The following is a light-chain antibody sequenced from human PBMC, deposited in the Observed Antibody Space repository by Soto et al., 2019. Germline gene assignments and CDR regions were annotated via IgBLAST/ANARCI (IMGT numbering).Light chain of an antibody. V-gene: IGLV7-46*01. CDR3: SSYTISRSYV. CDR1: TGTLTSGHF. J-gene: IGLJ1*01. CDR2: DTS. Sequence: QAVVTQEPSLTVSPGGTVTLTCGSSTGTLTSGHFPYWFQQKPGQAPRALIFDTSNKHSWTPARFSGSLLGGKAALTLSGAQPEDEADYYCSSYTISRSYVFGTGTKVTVL.